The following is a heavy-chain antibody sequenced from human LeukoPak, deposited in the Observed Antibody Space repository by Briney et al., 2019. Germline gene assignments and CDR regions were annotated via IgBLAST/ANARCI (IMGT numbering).Heavy chain of an antibody. Sequence: VKVSCKASGYSFTGYYMHWVRQAPGQGLEWMGWINTNTGNPTYAQGFTGRFVFSLDTSVSTAYLQISSLKAEDTAVYYCARAFQSLGGLPDYWGQGTLLTVSS. CDR1: GYSFTGYY. D-gene: IGHD3-16*01. CDR2: INTNTGNP. J-gene: IGHJ4*02. V-gene: IGHV7-4-1*02. CDR3: ARAFQSLGGLPDY.